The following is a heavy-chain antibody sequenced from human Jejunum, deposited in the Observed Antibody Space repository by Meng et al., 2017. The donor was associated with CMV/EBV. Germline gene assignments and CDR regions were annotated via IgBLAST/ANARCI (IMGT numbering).Heavy chain of an antibody. D-gene: IGHD1-26*01. CDR2: IYTSGST. J-gene: IGHJ5*02. Sequence: QVLLQESGPGLVKSSETLSLTCFVSAGPISGYYWSWIRQPAGKGLEWIGRIYTSGSTRYNPSLKSRLTMSVDLAKNQISLKLSSVTAADTAVYYCTRESGSYYWFDPWGQGTLVTVSS. CDR1: AGPISGYY. CDR3: TRESGSYYWFDP. V-gene: IGHV4-4*07.